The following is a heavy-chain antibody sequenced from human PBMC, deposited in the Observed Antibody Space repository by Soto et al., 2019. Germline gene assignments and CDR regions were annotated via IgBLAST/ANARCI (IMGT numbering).Heavy chain of an antibody. J-gene: IGHJ4*02. D-gene: IGHD3-3*01. CDR1: GFTFSSYS. CDR3: ARAPFTIFGVVSFDY. CDR2: ISSSSSYI. Sequence: GGSLRLSCAASGFTFSSYSMNWVRQAPGKGLEWVSSISSSSSYIYYADSVKGRFTISRDNAKNSLYLQMNSLRAEDTAAYYCARAPFTIFGVVSFDYWGQGTLVTVSS. V-gene: IGHV3-21*01.